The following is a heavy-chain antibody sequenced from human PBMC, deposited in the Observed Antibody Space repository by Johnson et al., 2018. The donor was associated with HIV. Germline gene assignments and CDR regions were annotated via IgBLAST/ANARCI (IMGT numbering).Heavy chain of an antibody. CDR2: INQDGSEK. J-gene: IGHJ3*02. CDR1: GYSFSHYW. CDR3: AREQFLESDAFDI. V-gene: IGHV3-7*01. Sequence: MQLVESGGGLVQPGGSLTLPCVASGYSFSHYWMSWVRQAPGKGLEWVANINQDGSEKYYVDSVKGRFTISRDNAKNSLYLQMNILRAEDTAVDYCAREQFLESDAFDIWGQGTMVTVSS. D-gene: IGHD3-3*01.